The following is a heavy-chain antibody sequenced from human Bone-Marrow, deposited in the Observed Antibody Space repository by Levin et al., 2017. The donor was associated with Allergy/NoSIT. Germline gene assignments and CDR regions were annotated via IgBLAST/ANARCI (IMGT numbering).Heavy chain of an antibody. J-gene: IGHJ4*02. CDR1: GFTFNNYA. V-gene: IGHV3-23*01. CDR3: AKDMQMYSSGWHPPASDYFFDY. CDR2: ISGSGGST. D-gene: IGHD6-19*01. Sequence: QAGGSLRLSCTASGFTFNNYAMSWVRQAPGKGLEWVSGISGSGGSTYYADSVKGRFTISRDNSKYTVYMQISSLRVEDTALYYCAKDMQMYSSGWHPPASDYFFDYWGQGNLVTVSS.